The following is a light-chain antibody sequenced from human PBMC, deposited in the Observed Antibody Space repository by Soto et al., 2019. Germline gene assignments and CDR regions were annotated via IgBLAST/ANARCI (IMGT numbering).Light chain of an antibody. CDR1: QSISNH. J-gene: IGKJ4*01. CDR3: QQVNNYPLT. CDR2: EAS. Sequence: DIQMTQSPSSLSASVGDRVTITCRTSQSISNHLHWYQQTPGKAPNLMIYEASNLQSGVPSRFSGSGSGTEFTLTISSLQPEDFATYYCQQVNNYPLTFGGGTKVDIK. V-gene: IGKV1-17*01.